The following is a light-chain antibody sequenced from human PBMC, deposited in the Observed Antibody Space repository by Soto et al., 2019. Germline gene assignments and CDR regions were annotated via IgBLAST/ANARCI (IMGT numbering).Light chain of an antibody. CDR3: QQTNTFFPLT. J-gene: IGKJ4*01. V-gene: IGKV1-12*01. Sequence: DTQMTQSPSSVSASVGDRVTITCRASQGISNWLAWYQQQPGRAPKLLIYGAYTLQTGVPSRFSGGGSGTHFTLIISSLQPEDFATYYCQQTNTFFPLTFGGGTRVEIK. CDR2: GAY. CDR1: QGISNW.